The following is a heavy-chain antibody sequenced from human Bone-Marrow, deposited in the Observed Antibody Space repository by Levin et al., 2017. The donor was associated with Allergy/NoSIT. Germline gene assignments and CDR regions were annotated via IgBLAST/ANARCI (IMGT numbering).Heavy chain of an antibody. CDR1: GGSFTSYF. J-gene: IGHJ4*02. CDR3: ARHSGSSRGYFDY. Sequence: HSQTLSLPCTVSGGSFTSYFWSWIRQPPGKGLEWIGYIYYTGSTNYNPSLKSRVTISLDKSKNQFSLKLSSVTAADTAVYYCARHSGSSRGYFDYWGQGTLVTVSS. D-gene: IGHD1-26*01. CDR2: IYYTGST. V-gene: IGHV4-59*01.